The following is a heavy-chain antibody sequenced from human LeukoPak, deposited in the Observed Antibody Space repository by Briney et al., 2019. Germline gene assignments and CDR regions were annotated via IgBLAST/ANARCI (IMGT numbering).Heavy chain of an antibody. V-gene: IGHV4-39*01. CDR3: AANNWSSTLFQH. J-gene: IGHJ1*01. Sequence: SETLSLTCFVPSDSISRSGYYWAWIRQPPGKGLEWIGSIYYSGSTYYNPSLKSRVTISVDTSKNQFSLKLNSVTAADTAVYYCAANNWSSTLFQHWGQGTLVTVSS. CDR2: IYYSGST. CDR1: SDSISRSGYY.